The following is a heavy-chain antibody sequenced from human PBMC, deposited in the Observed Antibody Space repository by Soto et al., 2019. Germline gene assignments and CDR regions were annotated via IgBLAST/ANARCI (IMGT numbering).Heavy chain of an antibody. CDR2: INAGNGNT. D-gene: IGHD6-13*01. CDR1: GYTFTSYA. V-gene: IGHV1-3*01. J-gene: IGHJ6*02. CDR3: ASSSAAAFQRDYYYYGMDV. Sequence: ASVKVSCKASGYTFTSYAMHWVRQAPGQRLEWMGWINAGNGNTKYSQKFQGRVTITRDTSASTAYMELSSLRSEDTAVYYCASSSAAAFQRDYYYYGMDVWGQGTTVTVSS.